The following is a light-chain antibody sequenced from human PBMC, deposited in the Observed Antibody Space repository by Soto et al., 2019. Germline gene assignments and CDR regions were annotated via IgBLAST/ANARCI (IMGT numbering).Light chain of an antibody. Sequence: EIVLTQSPATLSLSPGERATLSGRDSQSVSSYLAWYQQKPGQAPRLLIYDASNRATGIPARFSGSGSGTDFTLTISSREPEDFAVYYCQQRSNWPTFGQGTKVEIK. CDR1: QSVSSY. CDR3: QQRSNWPT. V-gene: IGKV3-11*01. J-gene: IGKJ1*01. CDR2: DAS.